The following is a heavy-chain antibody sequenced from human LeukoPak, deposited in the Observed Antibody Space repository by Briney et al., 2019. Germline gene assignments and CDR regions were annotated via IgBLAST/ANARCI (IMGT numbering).Heavy chain of an antibody. CDR3: AKEIWPTVTTPGHTHFDY. CDR2: ISFDINDR. J-gene: IGHJ4*02. CDR1: EFTFSKYG. D-gene: IGHD4-17*01. Sequence: GGSLRLSCAASEFTFSKYGMHWVRQAPGKGLEWVASISFDINDRKYAESVRGRFTISRDNSKNTLCLQMNSLRAEDTAVYYCAKEIWPTVTTPGHTHFDYWGQGTLVTVSS. V-gene: IGHV3-30*18.